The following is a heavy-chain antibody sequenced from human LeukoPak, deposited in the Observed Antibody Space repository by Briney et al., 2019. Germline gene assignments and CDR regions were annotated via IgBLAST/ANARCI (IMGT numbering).Heavy chain of an antibody. D-gene: IGHD6-13*01. V-gene: IGHV1-2*02. Sequence: ASVKVSCKASGYTFTGYYMHWVRQAPGQGLEWMGWINPNSGGTNYARKFQGRVTMTRDTSISTAYMELSRLRSDDTAVYYCARVSSSSRYGMDVWGQGTTVTVSS. CDR1: GYTFTGYY. J-gene: IGHJ6*02. CDR2: INPNSGGT. CDR3: ARVSSSSRYGMDV.